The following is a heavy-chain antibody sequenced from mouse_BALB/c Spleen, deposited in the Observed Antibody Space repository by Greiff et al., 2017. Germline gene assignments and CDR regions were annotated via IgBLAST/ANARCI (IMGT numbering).Heavy chain of an antibody. J-gene: IGHJ3*01. CDR3: VKGWFAY. V-gene: IGHV2-9-2*01. CDR1: GFSLTSYD. Sequence: QVQLQQSGPGLVAPSQSLSITCTVSGFSLTSYDISWIRQPPGKGLEWLGVIWTGGGTNYNSAFMSRLSISKDNSKSQVFLKMNSLQTDDTAIYYCVKGWFAYWGQGTLVTVSA. CDR2: IWTGGGT.